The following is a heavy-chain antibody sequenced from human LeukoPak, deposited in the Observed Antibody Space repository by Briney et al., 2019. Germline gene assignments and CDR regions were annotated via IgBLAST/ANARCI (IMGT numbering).Heavy chain of an antibody. Sequence: GGSLRLSCAASGFTFSSYGMHWVRQAPGKGLEWVAFIRYDGSNKYYADSVKGRFTISRDNSKNTLYLQMNSLRAEDTAVYYCARVVRRYYYDSSGPDAFDIWGQGTMVTVSS. V-gene: IGHV3-30*02. J-gene: IGHJ3*02. CDR1: GFTFSSYG. D-gene: IGHD3-22*01. CDR3: ARVVRRYYYDSSGPDAFDI. CDR2: IRYDGSNK.